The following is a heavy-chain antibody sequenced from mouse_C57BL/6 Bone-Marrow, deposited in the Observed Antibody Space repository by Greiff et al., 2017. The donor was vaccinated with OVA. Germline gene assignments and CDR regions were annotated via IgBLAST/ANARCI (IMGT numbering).Heavy chain of an antibody. CDR1: GFTFSSYA. Sequence: EVKVVESGGGLVKPGGSLKLSCAASGFTFSSYAMSWVRQTPEKRLEWVATISDGGSYTYYPDNVKGRFTISRDNAKNNLYLQMSHLKSEDTAMYYCARDRMGSWGQGTSVTVSS. CDR2: ISDGGSYT. J-gene: IGHJ4*01. CDR3: ARDRMGS. V-gene: IGHV5-4*01.